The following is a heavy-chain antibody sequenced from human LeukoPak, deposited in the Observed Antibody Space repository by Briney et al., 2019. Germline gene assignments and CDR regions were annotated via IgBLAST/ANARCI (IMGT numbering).Heavy chain of an antibody. Sequence: SETLSLTCTVSGGSISSSSYYWGWIRPPPGKGLEWGGSIYYSGSTYYNPSLKSRVTISVDTSKHQFSLKLSSVTAADTAVYYCARRQDFWSGYLNYFDYWGQGTLVTVSS. V-gene: IGHV4-39*01. CDR3: ARRQDFWSGYLNYFDY. CDR1: GGSISSSSYY. J-gene: IGHJ4*02. D-gene: IGHD3-3*01. CDR2: IYYSGST.